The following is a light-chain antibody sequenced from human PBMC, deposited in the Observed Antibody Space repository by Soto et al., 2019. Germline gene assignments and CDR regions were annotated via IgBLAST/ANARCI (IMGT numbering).Light chain of an antibody. CDR3: CSYARGTTVV. V-gene: IGLV2-23*01. CDR2: EGS. CDR1: SSDVGSYNL. J-gene: IGLJ2*01. Sequence: HSALTQPASVSGSPGQSITISCTGTSSDVGSYNLVSWYQQHPGKAPKLIIYEGSKRPSGVSNRFSGSKSGNTASLTISGLQAEDEADYYCCSYARGTTVVFGGGTKLTVL.